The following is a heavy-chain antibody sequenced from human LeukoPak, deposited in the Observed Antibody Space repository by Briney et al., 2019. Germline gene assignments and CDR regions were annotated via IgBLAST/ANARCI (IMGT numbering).Heavy chain of an antibody. CDR2: ISSSSSYI. CDR1: GFTFSSYS. D-gene: IGHD3-3*01. J-gene: IGHJ4*02. V-gene: IGHV3-21*06. CDR3: AVDYDYWSAYYSDSRMTPKR. Sequence: GGSLGLSCAASGFTFSSYSMKWVRQAPGKGLEWVSSISSSSSYIDYVDSVKGRFTISRDNAKNSLYLQMNSLRAEDTAVYYCAVDYDYWSAYYSDSRMTPKRGGQGTLVTVSS.